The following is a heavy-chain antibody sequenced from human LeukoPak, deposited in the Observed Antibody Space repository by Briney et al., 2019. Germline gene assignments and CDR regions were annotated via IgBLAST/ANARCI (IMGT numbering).Heavy chain of an antibody. CDR2: INHSGST. Sequence: SETLSLTCAVYGGSYSGYYWSWIRQPPGKGLEWIGEINHSGSTNYNPSLKSRVTISVDTSKNQFSLKLSSVTAADTAVYYCARSDCSSTSCPFDYWGQGTLVTVSS. D-gene: IGHD2-2*01. V-gene: IGHV4-34*01. CDR3: ARSDCSSTSCPFDY. CDR1: GGSYSGYY. J-gene: IGHJ4*02.